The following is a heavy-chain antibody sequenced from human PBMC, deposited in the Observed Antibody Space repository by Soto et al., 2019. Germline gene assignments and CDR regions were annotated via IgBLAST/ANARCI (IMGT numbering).Heavy chain of an antibody. Sequence: QVQLVQSGAEVKKPGASVKVSCKASGYTFTSYDINWVRQATGQGLEWMGWMNPNSGNTGYAQKFQGRVTMTRNTTISTAYMELSSLRSEDTAVYYWAITHLRFGEQHYGGQGTLVTVSS. CDR1: GYTFTSYD. D-gene: IGHD3-10*01. J-gene: IGHJ4*02. CDR3: AITHLRFGEQHY. CDR2: MNPNSGNT. V-gene: IGHV1-8*01.